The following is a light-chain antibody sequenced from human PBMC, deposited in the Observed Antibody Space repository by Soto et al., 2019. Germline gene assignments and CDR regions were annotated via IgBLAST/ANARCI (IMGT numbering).Light chain of an antibody. V-gene: IGKV1-39*01. CDR2: AAS. CDR3: QHSYSTAWT. J-gene: IGKJ1*01. CDR1: QSISSY. Sequence: DIQMTQSPSSLSASVGERVTITCRASQSISSYLNWYQQKPGKAPKLLIYAASSLQSGVPSRFSGSGSGTEFTLTISSLQPEDFATYYCQHSYSTAWTFGQGTKVEIK.